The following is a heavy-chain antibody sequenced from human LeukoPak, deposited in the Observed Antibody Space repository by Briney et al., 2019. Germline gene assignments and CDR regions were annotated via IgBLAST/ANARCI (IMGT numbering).Heavy chain of an antibody. CDR2: INPNSGGT. D-gene: IGHD6-19*01. V-gene: IGHV1-2*02. CDR1: GYTFTDYY. J-gene: IGHJ3*02. Sequence: GASVKVSCKASGYTFTDYYIHWVRQAPGQGLEWMGWINPNSGGTNYVQKFQGRVTMARDTSISTAYMELTSLKSDDTAVYFCAADSSGWSDDSLDIWGQGTMVTVSS. CDR3: AADSSGWSDDSLDI.